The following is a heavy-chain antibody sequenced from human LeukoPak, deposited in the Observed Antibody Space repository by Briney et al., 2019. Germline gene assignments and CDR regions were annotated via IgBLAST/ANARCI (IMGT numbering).Heavy chain of an antibody. CDR2: IRSSSSYI. Sequence: GGSLRLSCAASGFTFSSYSINWVRQAPGKGLGWVSSIRSSSSYIYYADSVKGRFTISRDNAKNSLYLQMNSLRAEDTAVYYCARGVRKAARPRIFALIDYWGQGTLVTVSS. CDR3: ARGVRKAARPRIFALIDY. V-gene: IGHV3-21*01. CDR1: GFTFSSYS. D-gene: IGHD6-6*01. J-gene: IGHJ4*02.